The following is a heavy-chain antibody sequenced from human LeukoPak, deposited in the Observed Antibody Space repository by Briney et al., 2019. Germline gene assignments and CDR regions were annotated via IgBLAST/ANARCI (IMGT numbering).Heavy chain of an antibody. D-gene: IGHD5-18*01. CDR1: GGSISSYY. CDR3: AAVGYSYGYPLYLDP. Sequence: SETLSLTCTGSGGSISSYYWSWIRQPPGKGLEWIGYIYYSGSTNYNPSLKSRVTISVDTSKNQFSLKLSSVTAADTAVYYCAAVGYSYGYPLYLDPWGQGTLVTVSS. J-gene: IGHJ5*02. V-gene: IGHV4-59*08. CDR2: IYYSGST.